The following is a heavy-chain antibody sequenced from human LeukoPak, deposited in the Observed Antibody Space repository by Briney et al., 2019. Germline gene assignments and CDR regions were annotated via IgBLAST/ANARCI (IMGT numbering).Heavy chain of an antibody. CDR1: GFTFSSFS. CDR3: VKGQAFYIDY. Sequence: GSLRLSCAASGFTFSSFSMNWVRQAPGKGLEWVSYISVITSTIYYADSVKGRFTISTDNAKNTLYLQMNSLRVEDTAVYYCVKGQAFYIDYWGQGALVTVSS. J-gene: IGHJ4*02. V-gene: IGHV3-48*04. D-gene: IGHD3-10*01. CDR2: ISVITSTI.